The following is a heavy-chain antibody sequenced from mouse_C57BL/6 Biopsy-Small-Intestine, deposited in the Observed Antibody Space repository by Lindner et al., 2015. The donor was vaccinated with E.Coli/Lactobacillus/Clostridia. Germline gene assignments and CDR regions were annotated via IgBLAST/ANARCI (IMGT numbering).Heavy chain of an antibody. CDR1: GYTFTGYY. Sequence: SVKVSCKASGYTFTGYYMHWVRQAPGQGLERMGVIYPSSGSTVYTPKFQGRVTMTRDTSTTTVYMELSSLRSEDTAMYYCAIRETGAFDYWGQGTLVTVSS. CDR2: IYPSSGST. J-gene: IGHJ4*01. CDR3: AIRETGAFDY. D-gene: IGHD4-1*01. V-gene: IGHV1-55*01.